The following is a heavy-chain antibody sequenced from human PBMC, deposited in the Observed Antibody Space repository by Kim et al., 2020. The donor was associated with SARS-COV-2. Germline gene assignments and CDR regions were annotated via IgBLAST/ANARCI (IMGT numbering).Heavy chain of an antibody. CDR3: AKGRGAFDY. V-gene: IGHV3-23*01. J-gene: IGHJ4*02. Sequence: STYYADALKGRFTISRDNSKNTLYLQMNSLRADDTAVYYCAKGRGAFDYWGQGTLVTVSS. CDR2: ST.